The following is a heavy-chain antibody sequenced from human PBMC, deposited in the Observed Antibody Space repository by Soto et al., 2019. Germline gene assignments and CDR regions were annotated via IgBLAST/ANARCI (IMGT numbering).Heavy chain of an antibody. D-gene: IGHD6-13*01. J-gene: IGHJ4*02. V-gene: IGHV4-59*11. Sequence: SETLSLTCTVSGVSISSHYWSWIRQPPGKGLEWIGYIYYSGSTNYNPSLKSRVTISVDTSKYQFSLKLSSVTAADTAVYYCARVHSSSWYYFDYWGQGTLVTVSS. CDR3: ARVHSSSWYYFDY. CDR2: IYYSGST. CDR1: GVSISSHY.